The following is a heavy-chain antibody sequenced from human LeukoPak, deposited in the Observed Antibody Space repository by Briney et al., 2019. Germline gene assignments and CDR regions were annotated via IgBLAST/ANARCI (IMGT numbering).Heavy chain of an antibody. Sequence: GGSLRLSCEVSGFTFSDFGMHWVRQAPGKGLGWLAIISYDGAYTHTSKSLKGRFTISRDNANNTLSLQMTSLRPEDTAVYYCAKEVHDHIWGRSHVNNFDPWGQGTLVTVSS. CDR2: ISYDGAYT. D-gene: IGHD3-16*01. J-gene: IGHJ5*02. CDR3: AKEVHDHIWGRSHVNNFDP. CDR1: GFTFSDFG. V-gene: IGHV3-30*18.